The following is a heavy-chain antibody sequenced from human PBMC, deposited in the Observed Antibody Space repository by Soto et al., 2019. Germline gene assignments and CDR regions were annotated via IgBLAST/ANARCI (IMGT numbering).Heavy chain of an antibody. V-gene: IGHV4-59*01. Sequence: SETLSLTCTVSGGSISSYYWSWIRQPPGKGLEWIGYIYYSGSTNYNPSLKSRVTISVDTSKNQFSLKLSSVTAADTAVYYCGREGLTGTIDLYYHYGMDVWSQGTTVTGSS. J-gene: IGHJ6*02. CDR1: GGSISSYY. CDR3: GREGLTGTIDLYYHYGMDV. D-gene: IGHD1-7*01. CDR2: IYYSGST.